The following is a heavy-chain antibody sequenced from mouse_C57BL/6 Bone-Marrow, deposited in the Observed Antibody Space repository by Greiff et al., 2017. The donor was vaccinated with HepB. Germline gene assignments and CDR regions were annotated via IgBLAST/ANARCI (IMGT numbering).Heavy chain of an antibody. J-gene: IGHJ1*03. Sequence: EVQLLESGRGLVQPGGSLKLSCAASGFTFSDYGMAWVRQAPRKGLEWVAFISTLAYSTYYADTVTGRITISRENSKNTLYLEMSSLRSEDTAMYYCARQTTVVATGYFDVWGTGTTVTVSS. D-gene: IGHD1-1*01. CDR1: GFTFSDYG. V-gene: IGHV5-15*01. CDR3: ARQTTVVATGYFDV. CDR2: ISTLAYST.